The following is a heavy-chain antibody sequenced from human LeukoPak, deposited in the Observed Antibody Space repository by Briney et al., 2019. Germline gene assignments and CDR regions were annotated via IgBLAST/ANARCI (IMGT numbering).Heavy chain of an antibody. Sequence: SQTLSLTCTVSGGSISSGGHYWIWIRQHPGKGLGWIGYIYYSGSTYYNPSLKSRVTISVDTSKNQFSLKLSSVTAADTAVYYCARAYSSSSGSYFLPSYYFDYWGQGALVTVSS. J-gene: IGHJ4*02. CDR2: IYYSGST. CDR3: ARAYSSSSGSYFLPSYYFDY. D-gene: IGHD1-26*01. V-gene: IGHV4-31*03. CDR1: GGSISSGGHY.